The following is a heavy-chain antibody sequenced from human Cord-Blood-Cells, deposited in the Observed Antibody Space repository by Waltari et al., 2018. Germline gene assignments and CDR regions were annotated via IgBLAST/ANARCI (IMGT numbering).Heavy chain of an antibody. CDR3: ARGTPIDY. CDR2: IHYDGSNQ. CDR1: GFTSSSYA. J-gene: IGHJ4*02. V-gene: IGHV3-30-3*01. Sequence: VRLVEAGAGVVRPGMSLRLSCQASGFTSSSYAMHWVRQAPGKGLRVLAIIHYDGSNQDNAASVEGRFTITRYNSKNTLYLQMNSLRDEATAVYYSARGTPIDYWGQGTLVTVSS.